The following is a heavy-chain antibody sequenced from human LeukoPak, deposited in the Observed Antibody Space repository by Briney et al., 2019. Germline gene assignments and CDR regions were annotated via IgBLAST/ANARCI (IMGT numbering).Heavy chain of an antibody. CDR1: GFTFRSYG. V-gene: IGHV3-33*01. D-gene: IGHD3-22*01. J-gene: IGHJ4*02. Sequence: GRSLRLSCAASGFTFRSYGMHWVRQAPGKGLDWVAVIWYDGSNKYYADSVKGRFTISRDNSKNTLYLQMNSLRAEDTAVYYCARDFGPHYYDSSGYGYWGQGTLVTVSS. CDR3: ARDFGPHYYDSSGYGY. CDR2: IWYDGSNK.